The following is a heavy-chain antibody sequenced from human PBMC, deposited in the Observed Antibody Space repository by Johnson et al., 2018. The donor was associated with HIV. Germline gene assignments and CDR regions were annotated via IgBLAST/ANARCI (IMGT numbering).Heavy chain of an antibody. V-gene: IGHV3-66*01. J-gene: IGHJ3*02. CDR2: LWSGGNT. D-gene: IGHD5-24*01. Sequence: VQLVESGGGLVQPGGSLRLSCAASGFTVSNNYMSWVRQAPGKGLEWVSVLWSGGNTWYAGSVTGRFTISRDNSKNTLYLQMNSLRAEDTAVYYCARACRDGYTCDVYDIWGLGTMVTVS. CDR1: GFTVSNNY. CDR3: ARACRDGYTCDVYDI.